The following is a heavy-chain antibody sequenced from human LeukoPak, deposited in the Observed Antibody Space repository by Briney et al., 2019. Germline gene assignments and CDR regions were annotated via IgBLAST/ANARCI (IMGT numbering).Heavy chain of an antibody. CDR2: MHYSGST. Sequence: SETLSLTRTVSGASISSYYWSWIRHPPGKGLEWIGDMHYSGSTNYNPSLKSRVTISVDTSKNQFSLKLSSVTAADTAVYYCARFYDRSGPHFDYWGQGTLVTVSS. CDR3: ARFYDRSGPHFDY. J-gene: IGHJ4*02. V-gene: IGHV4-59*01. CDR1: GASISSYY. D-gene: IGHD3-22*01.